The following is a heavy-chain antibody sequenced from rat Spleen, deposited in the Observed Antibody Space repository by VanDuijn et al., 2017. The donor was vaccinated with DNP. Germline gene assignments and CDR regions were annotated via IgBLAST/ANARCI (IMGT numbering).Heavy chain of an antibody. CDR2: ISSAGST. Sequence: VQLKESGPGLVQPSQTLTLSCDVSGFSLTNYGVTWVRQPPGKGLEWMGFISSAGSTNYNPSLKSRISITRDTSKNQFFLQVNSVTTEDTATYYCARLHYGLDYWGQGVMVTVSS. J-gene: IGHJ2*01. CDR3: ARLHYGLDY. D-gene: IGHD1-11*01. CDR1: GFSLTNYG. V-gene: IGHV3-3*01.